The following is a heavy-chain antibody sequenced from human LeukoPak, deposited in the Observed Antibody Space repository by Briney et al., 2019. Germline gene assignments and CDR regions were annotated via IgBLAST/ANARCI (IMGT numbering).Heavy chain of an antibody. Sequence: GGSLRLSCPASGFTFSDYYMNWIRQAPGRGLEWVSYISSGGGTIYYADSLKGRFTISRDNGRNSLYLQMNSLRADDTAVYYCAFAGSGWYFDYWGQGTLVTVSS. CDR2: ISSGGGTI. V-gene: IGHV3-11*01. CDR1: GFTFSDYY. D-gene: IGHD6-19*01. CDR3: AFAGSGWYFDY. J-gene: IGHJ4*02.